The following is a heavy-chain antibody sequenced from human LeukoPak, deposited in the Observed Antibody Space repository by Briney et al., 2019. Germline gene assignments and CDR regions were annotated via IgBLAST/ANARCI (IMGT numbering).Heavy chain of an antibody. V-gene: IGHV4-31*03. J-gene: IGHJ3*02. CDR1: GGSISSGGYY. CDR2: IYYSGST. CDR3: ARDHLAAAIGRGFMIGKHHDAFDI. Sequence: SQTLSLTCTVSGGSISSGGYYWSWIRQHPGKGLEWIGYIYYSGSTYYNPSLKSRVTISVDTSKNQFSLKLSSVTAADTAVYYCARDHLAAAIGRGFMIGKHHDAFDIWGQGTMVTVSS. D-gene: IGHD3-22*01.